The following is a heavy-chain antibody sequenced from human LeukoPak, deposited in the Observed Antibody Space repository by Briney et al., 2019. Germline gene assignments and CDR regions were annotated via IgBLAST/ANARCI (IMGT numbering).Heavy chain of an antibody. J-gene: IGHJ3*02. CDR3: AGAYCGGDCYSGRAFDI. CDR2: IYTSGST. D-gene: IGHD2-21*02. V-gene: IGHV4-61*02. CDR1: GGSISSGSYY. Sequence: PSETLSLTCTVSGGSISSGSYYWSWIRQPAGKGLEWIGRIYTSGSTNYNPSLKSRVTISVDKSKNQFSLKLSSVTAADTAVYYCAGAYCGGDCYSGRAFDIWGQGTMVTVSS.